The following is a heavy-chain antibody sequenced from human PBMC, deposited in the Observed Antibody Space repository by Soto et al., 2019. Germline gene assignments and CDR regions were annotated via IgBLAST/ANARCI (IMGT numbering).Heavy chain of an antibody. J-gene: IGHJ4*02. D-gene: IGHD5-12*01. CDR1: GYTFTSYA. CDR3: ATTDIVATMFDY. Sequence: ASVKVSCKASGYTFTSYAMHWVRQAPGQRLEWMGWINAGNGNTKYSQKFQGRVTITRDTSASTAYMELSSLRSEDTAVYYCATTDIVATMFDYWGQGTLVTVSS. CDR2: INAGNGNT. V-gene: IGHV1-3*01.